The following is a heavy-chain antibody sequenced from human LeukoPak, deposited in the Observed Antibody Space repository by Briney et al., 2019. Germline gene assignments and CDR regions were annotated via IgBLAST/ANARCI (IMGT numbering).Heavy chain of an antibody. CDR1: GFTFSSYA. D-gene: IGHD3-10*01. V-gene: IGHV3-30-3*01. J-gene: IGHJ4*02. CDR2: ISYDGSNK. CDR3: ARDTNYYGSGSYYNEAFDY. Sequence: GGSLRLSCAASGFTFSSYAMHWVRQAPGKGLEWVAVISYDGSNKYYADSVKGRFTISRDNSKNTLYLQMNSLRAEDTAVYYCARDTNYYGSGSYYNEAFDYWGQGTLVTVSS.